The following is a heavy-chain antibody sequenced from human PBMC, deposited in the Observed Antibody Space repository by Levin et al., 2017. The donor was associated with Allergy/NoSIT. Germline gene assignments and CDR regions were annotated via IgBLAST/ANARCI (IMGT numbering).Heavy chain of an antibody. CDR3: ARDRSFSYIFDI. D-gene: IGHD2-2*02. J-gene: IGHJ3*02. V-gene: IGHV1-69*04. CDR2: IIPIVDVT. CDR1: GDTFSSYS. Sequence: SVKVSCKASGDTFSSYSFSWVRQAPGQGLEWMGKIIPIVDVTNSAQKFQGRVTITADKSTSTVFMELSSLTSEDTAVYYCARDRSFSYIFDIWGQGTMITVSS.